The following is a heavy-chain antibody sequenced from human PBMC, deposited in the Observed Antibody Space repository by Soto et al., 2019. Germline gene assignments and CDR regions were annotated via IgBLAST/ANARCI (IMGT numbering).Heavy chain of an antibody. Sequence: GGSLRLSCAASGFTFSGSAMHWVRQASGKGLEWVGRIRSKANSYATAYAASVKGMFTISRDDSTNTAYLQMNSLKTEDTAVYYCTRHESNFGAYMDVWGKGTTVTVSS. D-gene: IGHD1-7*01. CDR1: GFTFSGSA. V-gene: IGHV3-73*01. J-gene: IGHJ6*03. CDR2: IRSKANSYAT. CDR3: TRHESNFGAYMDV.